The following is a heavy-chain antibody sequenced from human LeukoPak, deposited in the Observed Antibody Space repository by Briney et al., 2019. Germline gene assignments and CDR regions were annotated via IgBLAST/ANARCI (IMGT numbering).Heavy chain of an antibody. CDR1: GFSLSPSGMC. J-gene: IGHJ4*02. D-gene: IGHD4-17*01. CDR2: IDWDDDK. CDR3: ARATTVTTADFDY. Sequence: GSGPTLVNPTQTLTLACTFSGFSLSPSGMCVSLIRHPPGNALEWLARIDWDDDKYYSTSLKTRLTISKDATKNQVALTMTTMDPVDTATYYCARATTVTTADFDYWGQGTLVTVSS. V-gene: IGHV2-70*11.